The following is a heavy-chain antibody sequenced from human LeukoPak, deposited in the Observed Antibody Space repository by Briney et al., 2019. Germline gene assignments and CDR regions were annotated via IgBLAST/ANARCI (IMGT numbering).Heavy chain of an antibody. V-gene: IGHV1-18*01. Sequence: ASVKVSCKASGYTFTSYGISWVRLAPGQGLEWMGWISAYNGNTNYAQKLQGRVTMTTDTSTSTAYMELRSLRSDDTAVYYCARDDYGGDRFDYWGQGTLVTVSS. J-gene: IGHJ4*02. CDR1: GYTFTSYG. D-gene: IGHD4-23*01. CDR2: ISAYNGNT. CDR3: ARDDYGGDRFDY.